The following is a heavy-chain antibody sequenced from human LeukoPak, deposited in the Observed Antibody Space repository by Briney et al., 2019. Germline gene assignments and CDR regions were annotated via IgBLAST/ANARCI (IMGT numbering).Heavy chain of an antibody. CDR3: ARGGITGTTRGPTRLNDAFDI. CDR2: IKQDGGEQ. CDR1: GFTFSSFW. V-gene: IGHV3-7*03. Sequence: GGSLRLSCAASGFTFSSFWMSWVRQAPGNGLEWVANIKQDGGEQYYVDSVKGRFTISRDNAKHSLYLQMKSLRAEDTAVYYCARGGITGTTRGPTRLNDAFDIWGQGTMVTVSS. J-gene: IGHJ3*02. D-gene: IGHD1-20*01.